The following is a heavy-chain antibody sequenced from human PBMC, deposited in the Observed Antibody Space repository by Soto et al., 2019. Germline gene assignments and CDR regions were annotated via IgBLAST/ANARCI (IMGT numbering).Heavy chain of an antibody. Sequence: GASVKVSCKASGYTFTRYGISWGRQAPGQGPEYMGWISAYNGNTNYAQNLQGRVTMTTDTSTSTAYMELRSLRSDDTAVYYCARGGRNTAEAYWGQGTLVTVSS. V-gene: IGHV1-18*01. D-gene: IGHD5-18*01. CDR3: ARGGRNTAEAY. CDR1: GYTFTRYG. J-gene: IGHJ4*02. CDR2: ISAYNGNT.